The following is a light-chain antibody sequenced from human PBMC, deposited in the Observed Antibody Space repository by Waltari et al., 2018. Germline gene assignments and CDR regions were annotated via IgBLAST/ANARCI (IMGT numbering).Light chain of an antibody. Sequence: SSELTQEPAVSVALGQTVTITCQGDSLKTYYASWYKQRPGLAPVFVMYGVDGIHRLPSGTPSRLSASRSGDRASLTITGAQAEDEADYYCNSRDTSGSHLVFGGGTKLTVL. CDR2: GIH. CDR3: NSRDTSGSHLV. CDR1: SLKTYY. J-gene: IGLJ2*01. V-gene: IGLV3-19*01.